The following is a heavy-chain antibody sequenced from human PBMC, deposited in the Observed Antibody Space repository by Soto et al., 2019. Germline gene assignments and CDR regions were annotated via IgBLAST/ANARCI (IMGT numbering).Heavy chain of an antibody. V-gene: IGHV3-49*03. CDR1: GFTFGDYA. D-gene: IGHD2-2*02. CDR3: ARWDEPIPLRPPPDY. Sequence: SGGSLRLSCTASGFTFGDYAMSWFRQAPGKGLKWVGFIRGKDYGGTAEYGASVKGRFTISRDDSNSIAYLQMNSLRTEVTSFFFFARWDEPIPLRPPPDYWGQGTPVTVSS. J-gene: IGHJ4*02. CDR2: IRGKDYGGTA.